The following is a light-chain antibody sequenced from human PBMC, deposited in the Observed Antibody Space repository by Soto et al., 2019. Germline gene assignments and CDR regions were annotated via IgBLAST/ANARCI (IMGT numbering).Light chain of an antibody. CDR1: QGISSY. CDR3: QQYYSYPPT. CDR2: AAS. J-gene: IGKJ1*01. V-gene: IGKV1-8*01. Sequence: QMTQSPSSVSASVGDRVTITCRASQGISSYLAWYQQKPGKAPKLLIYAASTLQSGVPSRFSGSGSGTDFTLTISCLQSEDFATYYCQQYYSYPPTFGQGTKVDIK.